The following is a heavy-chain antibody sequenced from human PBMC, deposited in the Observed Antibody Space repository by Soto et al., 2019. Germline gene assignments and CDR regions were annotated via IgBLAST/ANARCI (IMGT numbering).Heavy chain of an antibody. D-gene: IGHD6-6*01. Sequence: NPSETLSLTCTVSGGSISSGGYYWSWIRQHPGKGLEWIGYIYYSGSTYYNPSLKSRVTISVDTSKNQFSLKLSSVTAADTAVYYCARWRIAARLYGMDVWGQGTTVTVSS. CDR3: ARWRIAARLYGMDV. CDR1: GGSISSGGYY. J-gene: IGHJ6*02. CDR2: IYYSGST. V-gene: IGHV4-31*03.